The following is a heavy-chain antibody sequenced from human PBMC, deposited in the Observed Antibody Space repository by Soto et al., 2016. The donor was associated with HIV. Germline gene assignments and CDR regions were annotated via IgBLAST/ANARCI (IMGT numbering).Heavy chain of an antibody. CDR1: GFTFSNAW. Sequence: EVQLVESGGGLVKPGGSLRLSCAASGFTFSNAWMSWVRQAPGKGLEWVGRIKSKTDGGTTDYAAPVKGRFTISRDDSKNTLYLQMNSLKTEDTAVYYCTTERRITMVRGVHNYYYYGMDVWGQGTTVTVSS. CDR2: IKSKTDGGTT. CDR3: TTERRITMVRGVHNYYYYGMDV. J-gene: IGHJ6*02. V-gene: IGHV3-15*01. D-gene: IGHD3-10*01.